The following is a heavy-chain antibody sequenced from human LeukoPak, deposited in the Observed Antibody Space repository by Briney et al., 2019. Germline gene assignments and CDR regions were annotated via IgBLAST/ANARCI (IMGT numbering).Heavy chain of an antibody. CDR1: GGSFSGYY. CDR2: INHSGST. J-gene: IGHJ3*02. D-gene: IGHD2-2*01. V-gene: IGHV4-34*01. Sequence: SETLSLTCAVYGGSFSGYYWSWIRHPPGKGLEWIGEINHSGSTNYNPSLKSRVTISVDTSKNQFSLKLSSVTAADTAVYYCARGMRYCSSTSCYLRRDDAFDIWGQGTMVTVSS. CDR3: ARGMRYCSSTSCYLRRDDAFDI.